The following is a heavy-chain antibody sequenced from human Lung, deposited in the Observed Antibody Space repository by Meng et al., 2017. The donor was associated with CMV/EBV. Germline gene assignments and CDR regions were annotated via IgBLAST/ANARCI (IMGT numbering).Heavy chain of an antibody. CDR3: ARDRITIVGVVIRSIYGMDV. CDR1: SYA. D-gene: IGHD3-3*01. Sequence: SYAIRWVRQAPGQGLEWMGGISPILGIANYAQKFQSRVTITADKSTSTAYMELSSLRSEDTAVYYCARDRITIVGVVIRSIYGMDVWGQGTTVTVSS. CDR2: ISPILGIA. J-gene: IGHJ6*02. V-gene: IGHV1-69*10.